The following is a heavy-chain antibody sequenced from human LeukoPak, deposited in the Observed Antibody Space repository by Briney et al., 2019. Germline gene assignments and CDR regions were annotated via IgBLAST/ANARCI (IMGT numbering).Heavy chain of an antibody. D-gene: IGHD6-6*01. V-gene: IGHV3-48*01. J-gene: IGHJ6*03. CDR2: ISSRNTSI. CDR3: ARDPSSSPPYYFYYYYMDV. CDR1: GFSLSSYS. Sequence: GGSLRLSCAASGFSLSSYSFNWVRQAPGKGLEWVSYISSRNTSIYYSDSVKGRFTIPRDNARNSLYLQMNSLRAEDTAVYYCARDPSSSPPYYFYYYYMDVWGKGTTVTVSS.